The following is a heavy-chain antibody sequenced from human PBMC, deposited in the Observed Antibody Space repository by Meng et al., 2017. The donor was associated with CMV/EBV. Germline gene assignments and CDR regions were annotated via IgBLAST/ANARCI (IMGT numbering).Heavy chain of an antibody. CDR3: ARGFREWELYTGVGGMDV. J-gene: IGHJ6*02. D-gene: IGHD1-26*01. Sequence: KISCAASGFTFSSYGMHWVRQAPGKGLEWVGRIIPILGIANYAQKFQGRVTITADKSTSTAYMELSSLRSEDTAVYYCARGFREWELYTGVGGMDVWGQGTTVTVSS. V-gene: IGHV1-69*04. CDR1: GFTFSSYG. CDR2: IIPILGIA.